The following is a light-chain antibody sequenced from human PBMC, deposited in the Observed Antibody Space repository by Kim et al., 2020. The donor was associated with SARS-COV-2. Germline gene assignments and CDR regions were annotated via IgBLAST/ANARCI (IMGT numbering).Light chain of an antibody. V-gene: IGLV3-1*01. Sequence: VSPGETASITLSEDKLVDCYSFCYQQKPGQSPVLVIYQDSERPSGIHERFSGANSGNTATLTISGTKAMDEADSSCQASDGSTAVFGGGTQLTVL. CDR1: KLVDCY. CDR2: QDS. J-gene: IGLJ3*02. CDR3: QASDGSTAV.